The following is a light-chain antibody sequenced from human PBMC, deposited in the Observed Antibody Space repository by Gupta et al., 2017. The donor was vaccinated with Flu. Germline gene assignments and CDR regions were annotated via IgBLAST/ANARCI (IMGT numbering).Light chain of an antibody. CDR2: WAS. J-gene: IGKJ4*01. V-gene: IGKV4-1*01. CDR1: QSGLYSSNNKNY. CDR3: QQDDSTPIT. Sequence: DIVMTQSPDSLAVSLGERATINCKSSQSGLYSSNNKNYLAWYQQKPGQPPKLLIYWASTRESGVPDRFSGSGSVTDFTLTISSLQAEDVAVYYCQQDDSTPITFGGGTKVEIK.